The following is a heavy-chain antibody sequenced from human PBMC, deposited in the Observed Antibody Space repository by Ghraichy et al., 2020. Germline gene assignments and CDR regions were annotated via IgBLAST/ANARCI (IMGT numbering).Heavy chain of an antibody. Sequence: GGSLRLSCAASGFTFSSYAMSWVRQAPGKGLEWVSAISGSGGSTYYADSVKGRFTISRDNSKNTLYLQMNSLRAEDTAVYYCAKDHLGYCSGGSCYFKDYFDYWGQGTLVTVSS. CDR2: ISGSGGST. CDR1: GFTFSSYA. V-gene: IGHV3-23*01. D-gene: IGHD2-15*01. CDR3: AKDHLGYCSGGSCYFKDYFDY. J-gene: IGHJ4*02.